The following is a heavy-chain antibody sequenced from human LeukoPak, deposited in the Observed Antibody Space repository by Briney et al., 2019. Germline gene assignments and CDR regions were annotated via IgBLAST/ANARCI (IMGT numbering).Heavy chain of an antibody. CDR1: GFTFSSNW. CDR3: ARNYD. V-gene: IGHV3-7*04. D-gene: IGHD3-16*01. CDR2: INQYGSEK. J-gene: IGHJ4*02. Sequence: GGSLRLSCAASGFTFSSNWMTWVRQATGNRLEWAANINQYGSEKYYEYSVQGRFTISRCNAKNSRNLQMISLRAEDTAVYYGARNYDGGQGTLVTVSS.